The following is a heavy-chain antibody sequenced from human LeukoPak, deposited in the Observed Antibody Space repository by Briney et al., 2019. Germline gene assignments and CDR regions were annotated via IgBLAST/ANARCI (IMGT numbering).Heavy chain of an antibody. V-gene: IGHV3-53*05. CDR2: IYGGGST. J-gene: IGHJ4*02. CDR1: GFTVSSNY. D-gene: IGHD6-19*01. Sequence: GGSLRLSCAASGFTVSSNYMSWVRQAPGKGLEWVSVIYGGGSTYYADSVKGRFTISRDNSKNTLYLQMNSLRAEDTAAYYCANSPGGSTGWFPDSWGQGTLVTVSS. CDR3: ANSPGGSTGWFPDS.